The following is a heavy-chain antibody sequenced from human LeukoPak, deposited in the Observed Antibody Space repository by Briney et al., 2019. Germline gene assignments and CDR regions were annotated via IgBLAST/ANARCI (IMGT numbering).Heavy chain of an antibody. J-gene: IGHJ5*02. Sequence: SETLSLTCTVSGGSSSSSRYYWGWIRQPPGKGLEWIGSIYYSGSTYYNPSPKSRVTISVDTSKNQFSLKLSPVTAADTAVYYCARHPYQLLWLSWFDPWGQGTLVTVSS. CDR1: GGSSSSSRYY. CDR3: ARHPYQLLWLSWFDP. D-gene: IGHD2-2*01. V-gene: IGHV4-39*01. CDR2: IYYSGST.